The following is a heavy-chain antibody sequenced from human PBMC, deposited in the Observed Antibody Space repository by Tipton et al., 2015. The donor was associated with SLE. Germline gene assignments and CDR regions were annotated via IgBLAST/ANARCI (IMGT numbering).Heavy chain of an antibody. V-gene: IGHV3-21*01. J-gene: IGHJ3*02. CDR1: GFTFSSYS. Sequence: GSLRLSCAASGFTFSSYSMNWVRQAPGKGLEWVSSISSSSSYIYYADSVKGRFTISRDNAKNSLYLQMNSLRAEDTAVYYCARFIVGGPDAFDIWGQGTMVTVSS. CDR2: ISSSSSYI. D-gene: IGHD2-15*01. CDR3: ARFIVGGPDAFDI.